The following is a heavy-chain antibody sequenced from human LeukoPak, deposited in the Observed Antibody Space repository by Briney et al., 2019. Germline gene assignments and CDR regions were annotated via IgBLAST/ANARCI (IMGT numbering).Heavy chain of an antibody. CDR3: ARGLTVVPVSYYYYYGMDV. D-gene: IGHD2-2*01. V-gene: IGHV4-39*07. CDR2: IFYSGDT. Sequence: PSETLSLTCTVSGGSISSRRYYWGWIRQPPGKGLVWIGSIFYSGDTYYNPSLKSRVTISVDTSKNQFSLKLSSVTAADTAVYYCARGLTVVPVSYYYYYGMDVWGQGTTVTVSS. J-gene: IGHJ6*02. CDR1: GGSISSRRYY.